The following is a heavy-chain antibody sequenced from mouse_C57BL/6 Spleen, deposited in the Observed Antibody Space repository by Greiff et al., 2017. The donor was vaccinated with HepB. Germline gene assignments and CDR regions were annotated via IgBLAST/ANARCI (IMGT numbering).Heavy chain of an antibody. CDR1: GYAFSSSW. CDR3: ARGFYYGSSHYYAMDY. CDR2: IYPGDGDT. Sequence: QVQLKQSGPELVKPGASVKISCKASGYAFSSSWMNWVKQRPGKGLEWIGRIYPGDGDTNYNGKFKGKATLTADKSSSTAYMQLSSLTSEDSAVYFCARGFYYGSSHYYAMDYWGQGTSVTVSS. D-gene: IGHD1-1*01. V-gene: IGHV1-82*01. J-gene: IGHJ4*01.